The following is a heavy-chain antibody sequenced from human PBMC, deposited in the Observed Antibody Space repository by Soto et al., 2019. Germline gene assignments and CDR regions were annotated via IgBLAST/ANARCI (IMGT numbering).Heavy chain of an antibody. CDR1: GFTFSSYA. V-gene: IGHV3-23*01. CDR2: ISGSDGST. CDR3: AKGPGMYSDFDC. Sequence: EVQLLESGGGLVQPGGSLRLSCAASGFTFSSYAMSWVRQAPGKGLEWVSAISGSDGSTFYAASVKGRFTISRDDSKNTLYLQMTSLRAEDTAVYYCAKGPGMYSDFDCWGQGPLVTVSS. J-gene: IGHJ4*02. D-gene: IGHD2-8*01.